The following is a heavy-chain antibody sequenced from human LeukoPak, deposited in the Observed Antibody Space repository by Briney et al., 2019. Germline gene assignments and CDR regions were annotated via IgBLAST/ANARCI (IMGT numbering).Heavy chain of an antibody. D-gene: IGHD5-18*01. CDR1: GGSISSGGYS. V-gene: IGHV4-30-2*01. CDR2: IYHSGST. Sequence: PSQTLSLTCAVSGGSISSGGYSWSWIRQPPGKGLEWIGYIYHSGSTYYNPSLKSRVTISVDRSKNQFSLKLSSVTAADTAVYYCASFFSSYGYDHWGQGTLVTVSS. J-gene: IGHJ5*02. CDR3: ASFFSSYGYDH.